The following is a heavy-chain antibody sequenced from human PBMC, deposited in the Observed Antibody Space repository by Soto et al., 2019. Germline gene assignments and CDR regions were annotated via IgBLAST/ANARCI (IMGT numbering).Heavy chain of an antibody. CDR1: GFTFSSYG. CDR3: ARGSGGRGSYYYYGMDV. CDR2: IWYDGSNK. V-gene: IGHV3-33*01. J-gene: IGHJ6*02. Sequence: QVQLVESGGGVVQPGGSLRLSCAASGFTFSSYGMHWVRQAPGKGLEWVAVIWYDGSNKYYADSVKGRFTISRDNSKNTLYLQMNSLRAEDTAVYYCARGSGGRGSYYYYGMDVWGQGTTVTVSS. D-gene: IGHD1-26*01.